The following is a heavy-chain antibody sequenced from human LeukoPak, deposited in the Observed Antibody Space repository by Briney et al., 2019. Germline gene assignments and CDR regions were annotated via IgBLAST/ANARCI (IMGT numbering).Heavy chain of an antibody. V-gene: IGHV1-69*04. CDR1: GGTFSSYA. D-gene: IGHD6-19*01. CDR2: IIPILGIA. CDR3: AQGYSSGWYHGVDV. Sequence: ASVKVSCKASGGTFSSYAISWVRQAPGQGLEWMGRIIPILGIANYAQKFQGRVTITADKSTSTAYMELSSLRSEDTAVYYCAQGYSSGWYHGVDVWGQGTTVTVSS. J-gene: IGHJ6*02.